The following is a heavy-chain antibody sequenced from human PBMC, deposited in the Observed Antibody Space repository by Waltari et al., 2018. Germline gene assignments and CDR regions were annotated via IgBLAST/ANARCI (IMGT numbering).Heavy chain of an antibody. J-gene: IGHJ4*02. D-gene: IGHD3-10*01. V-gene: IGHV3-7*01. CDR2: INLDGSDT. Sequence: EVQLVESGGGLVQPGGSLRLSCAVSGFTFSNYHVTWVRQTPGQGLEWLANINLDGSDTYYVDSVKGRFTVSRDNTKNSLYLQMNSLRPEDTAIYYCARNPRVLDYWGQGALVAVSS. CDR1: GFTFSNYH. CDR3: ARNPRVLDY.